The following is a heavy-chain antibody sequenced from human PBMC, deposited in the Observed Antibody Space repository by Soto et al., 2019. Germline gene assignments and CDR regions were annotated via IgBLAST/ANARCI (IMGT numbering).Heavy chain of an antibody. D-gene: IGHD7-27*01. CDR3: ARGRYCLTGRCFPNWFDS. J-gene: IGHJ5*01. CDR1: GGSISSSNYY. V-gene: IGHV4-39*01. Sequence: SETLSLTCTVSGGSISSSNYYWGWIRQPPGKGLESIGSIYYSGSTYYNPSLKSRVAISVDTSKSQFSLNVTSVAAADTAVYFCARGRYCLTGRCFPNWFDSWGQGALVTVSS. CDR2: IYYSGST.